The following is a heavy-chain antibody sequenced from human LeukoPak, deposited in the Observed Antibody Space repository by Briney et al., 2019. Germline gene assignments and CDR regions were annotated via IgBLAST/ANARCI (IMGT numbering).Heavy chain of an antibody. D-gene: IGHD1-7*01. J-gene: IGHJ6*02. V-gene: IGHV3-23*01. CDR2: ISGSGGTT. Sequence: GGSLRLSCEASGFTFSSYAMSWVRQAPGKGLEWVSSISGSGGTTYYADSVKGRFTITRDNSKNTLYLQMNSLRAEDTAVYYCAKDRDIGTTGPYHGMDVWGQGTTVTVSS. CDR3: AKDRDIGTTGPYHGMDV. CDR1: GFTFSSYA.